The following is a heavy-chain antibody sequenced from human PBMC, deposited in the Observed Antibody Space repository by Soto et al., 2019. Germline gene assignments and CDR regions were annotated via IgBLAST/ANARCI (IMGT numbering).Heavy chain of an antibody. CDR1: GGTFSSYA. CDR3: AETNLERIGMSSSYYFDY. D-gene: IGHD6-6*01. CDR2: IIPIFGTA. V-gene: IGHV1-69*01. J-gene: IGHJ4*02. Sequence: QVQLVQSGAKVKKPGSSVKVSCKASGGTFSSYAISWVRQAPGQGLEWMGGIIPIFGTANYAQKFQGRVTITADESTSTAYMELSSLRSEDTAVYYCAETNLERIGMSSSYYFDYWGQGTLVTVSS.